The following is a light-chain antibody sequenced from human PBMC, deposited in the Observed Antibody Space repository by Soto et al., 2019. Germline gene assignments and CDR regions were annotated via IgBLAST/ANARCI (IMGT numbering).Light chain of an antibody. Sequence: EIVLTHSPGTLSLSPGERATLSCMASQSVSSIYLAWYQQKPGQAPRLLIYDVSSRATGIPDRFSGSGSGTDFTLTISRLEPEDFAVYYCQQSGSSPGTFGQGTKVDIK. V-gene: IGKV3-20*01. CDR1: QSVSSIY. J-gene: IGKJ1*01. CDR3: QQSGSSPGT. CDR2: DVS.